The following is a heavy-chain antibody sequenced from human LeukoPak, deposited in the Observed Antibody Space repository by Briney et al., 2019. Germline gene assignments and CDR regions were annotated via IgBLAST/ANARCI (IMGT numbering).Heavy chain of an antibody. Sequence: GGSLRLSCAASGFTVSSNYMSWVRQAPGKGLEWVPVIYSGGTTYYTDSVKGRFTISRDNSKNTLYLQMNSLRAEDAAVYYCASGSRNYFDYWGQGTLVTVSS. J-gene: IGHJ4*02. CDR3: ASGSRNYFDY. CDR1: GFTVSSNY. CDR2: IYSGGTT. V-gene: IGHV3-53*01. D-gene: IGHD3-10*01.